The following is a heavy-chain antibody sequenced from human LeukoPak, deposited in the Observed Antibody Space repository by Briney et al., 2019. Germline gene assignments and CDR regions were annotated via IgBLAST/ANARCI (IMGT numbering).Heavy chain of an antibody. CDR2: IKQDGSEK. Sequence: PGGSLRLSCAASGFTFSSYWMSWVRQAPGKGLEWVANIKQDGSEKYYVDSVKGRFTISRDNAKNSLYLQMNSLRSDDTAVYYCARSSRPRSFDYWGQGTLVTVSS. CDR1: GFTFSSYW. D-gene: IGHD1-14*01. V-gene: IGHV3-7*03. J-gene: IGHJ4*02. CDR3: ARSSRPRSFDY.